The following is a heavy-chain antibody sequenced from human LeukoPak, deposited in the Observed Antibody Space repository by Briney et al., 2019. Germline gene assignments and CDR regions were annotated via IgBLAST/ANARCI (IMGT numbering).Heavy chain of an antibody. CDR1: GYTFSTYW. CDR3: AGRGTGTTLAFDY. Sequence: GESLKISCKGSGYTFSTYWIGWVRPMPGKGLEWMGIIYPADSDTRYSPSFQGQVTISVDKSISTAYLQWSGLKASDTAIYYCAGRGTGTTLAFDYWGRGTLVTVSS. J-gene: IGHJ4*02. V-gene: IGHV5-51*01. D-gene: IGHD1-1*01. CDR2: IYPADSDT.